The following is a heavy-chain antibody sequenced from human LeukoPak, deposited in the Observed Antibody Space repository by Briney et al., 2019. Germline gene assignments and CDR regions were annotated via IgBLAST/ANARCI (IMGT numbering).Heavy chain of an antibody. V-gene: IGHV3-53*01. CDR3: ATSWGPDTSAFRWGRDGMDV. J-gene: IGHJ6*02. Sequence: PGGSLRLSCAVSGFIVSSNYMSWVRQAPGKGLEWVSAISKSGDHTYYAASAKGRFTIYRDNSKNTQYLQMNSLRAEDTAVYYCATSWGPDTSAFRWGRDGMDVWGQGTTVIVS. D-gene: IGHD3-16*01. CDR1: GFIVSSNY. CDR2: ISKSGDHT.